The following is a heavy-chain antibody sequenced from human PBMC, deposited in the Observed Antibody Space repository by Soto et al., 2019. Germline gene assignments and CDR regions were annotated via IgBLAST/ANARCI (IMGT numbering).Heavy chain of an antibody. Sequence: ASVTVSCTESVYRFASYYVHWVRQAPGQGLEWMGFINPSSGSTSYAQKFQGRVTMTRDTSTSTVYMEVSSLRSEDTAVYYCAREMYTTRGSPFDYWGQRTRVTVSS. CDR2: INPSSGST. V-gene: IGHV1-46*01. CDR1: VYRFASYY. CDR3: AREMYTTRGSPFDY. D-gene: IGHD3-16*01. J-gene: IGHJ4*02.